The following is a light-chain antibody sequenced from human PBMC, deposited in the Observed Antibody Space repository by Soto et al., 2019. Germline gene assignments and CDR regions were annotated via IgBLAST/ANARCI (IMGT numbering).Light chain of an antibody. V-gene: IGKV1-17*01. Sequence: DIQMTQSPSSLSASVGDRVTITCRASQGIRNGLGWYQQKPGKAPKRLIYDASSLHSGVPSRFSGSGSGKEFTLTISSLQPEDFATYYSLQHNRYLLTSGGGTKVEIX. CDR2: DAS. CDR1: QGIRNG. CDR3: LQHNRYLLT. J-gene: IGKJ4*01.